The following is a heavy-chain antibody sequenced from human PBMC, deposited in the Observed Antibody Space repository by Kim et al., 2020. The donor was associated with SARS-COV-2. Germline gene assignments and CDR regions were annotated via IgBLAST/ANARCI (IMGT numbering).Heavy chain of an antibody. D-gene: IGHD1-26*01. J-gene: IGHJ4*02. CDR3: AKLGGSPQGIDY. Sequence: GGSLRLSCAASGFTFSTSGMHWVRQAPAKGLEWVAIISSDGGIQYFADSLKGRFTISRDNSKNTLYLHMNSLRTEDTAVYYCAKLGGSPQGIDYWGQGTLVTVSS. V-gene: IGHV3-30*18. CDR2: ISSDGGIQ. CDR1: GFTFSTSG.